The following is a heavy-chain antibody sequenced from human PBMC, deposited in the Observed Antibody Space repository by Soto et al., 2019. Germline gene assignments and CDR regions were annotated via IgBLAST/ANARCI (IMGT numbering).Heavy chain of an antibody. Sequence: EVQLVESGGGLVKPGGSLRLSCAASGFTFSSYSMNWVRQAPGKGLEWVSSISSSSSYIYYADSVKGGFTISRDNAKNSLYLQMNSLRAEDTAVYYCARDRSSSGGMDVWGQGTTVTVSS. V-gene: IGHV3-21*01. CDR2: ISSSSSYI. CDR1: GFTFSSYS. J-gene: IGHJ6*02. D-gene: IGHD6-6*01. CDR3: ARDRSSSGGMDV.